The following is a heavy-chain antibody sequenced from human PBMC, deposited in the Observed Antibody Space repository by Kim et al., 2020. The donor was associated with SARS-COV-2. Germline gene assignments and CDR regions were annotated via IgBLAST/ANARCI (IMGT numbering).Heavy chain of an antibody. CDR2: IPYDGSNK. J-gene: IGHJ4*02. CDR1: GFTFSTSG. D-gene: IGHD6-13*01. V-gene: IGHV3-30*03. Sequence: GGSLRLSCAASGFTFSTSGMHWVRQAPGKGLEWVAIIPYDGSNKYYADSVKGRFTISRDNSKNTLYLKMNSLRAEDTAVYYCARDSKDSSRFGLGYLDYWGQGTLVIVSS. CDR3: ARDSKDSSRFGLGYLDY.